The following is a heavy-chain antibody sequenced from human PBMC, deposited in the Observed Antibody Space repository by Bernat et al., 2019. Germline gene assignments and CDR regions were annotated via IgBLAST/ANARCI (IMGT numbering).Heavy chain of an antibody. CDR3: ARTDSSGWYSGAFDI. V-gene: IGHV2-70*04. CDR1: GFSLSTSGMR. Sequence: QVTLKESGPALVKPTQTLTLTCTFSGFSLSTSGMRVSWIRQPPGKALEWLARIDWDDDKFYSTSLKTRLTISKDTSKNQVVLIMTNMDPVDTATYYCARTDSSGWYSGAFDIWGQGTMVTVSS. D-gene: IGHD6-19*01. J-gene: IGHJ3*02. CDR2: IDWDDDK.